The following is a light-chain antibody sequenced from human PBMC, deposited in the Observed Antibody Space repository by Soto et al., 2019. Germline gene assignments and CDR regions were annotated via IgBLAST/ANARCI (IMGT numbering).Light chain of an antibody. Sequence: EIVMTQSPATLSVSPGERVTLSCRASQSVRSNLAWYQQKPGQVPRVLSYGASTRAIGIPDRYSGSGSGTEFSNPISGMQYEDFAVYCYKHYNRWWEFGGGSQVELK. J-gene: IGKJ4*01. CDR3: KHYNRWWE. CDR1: QSVRSN. V-gene: IGKV3-15*01. CDR2: GAS.